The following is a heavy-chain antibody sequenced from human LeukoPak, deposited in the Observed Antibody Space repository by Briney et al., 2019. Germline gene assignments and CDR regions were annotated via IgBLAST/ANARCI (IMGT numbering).Heavy chain of an antibody. CDR2: ISGHSGNT. Sequence: ASVKVSCKASGYIFSKYGITWVRQAPGHGLEWMGWISGHSGNTTYAQKFQDRATMTTDTSTSTAYMELRSLRFDDTAVYYCARDFAWGSGGAPIDDNWLDPWGQGILVTVSS. D-gene: IGHD7-27*01. J-gene: IGHJ5*02. CDR3: ARDFAWGSGGAPIDDNWLDP. CDR1: GYIFSKYG. V-gene: IGHV1-18*01.